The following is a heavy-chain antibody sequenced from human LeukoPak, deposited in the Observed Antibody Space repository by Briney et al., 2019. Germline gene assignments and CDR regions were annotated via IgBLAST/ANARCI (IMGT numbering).Heavy chain of an antibody. CDR1: GFTFSSYS. V-gene: IGHV3-30*18. Sequence: GGSLRLSCAASGFTFSSYSMHWVRQAPGKGLEWVAVISYDETNKYYEDSVKGRFTISRDSSKNTLYLQMSSLRDEDTAVYYCAKNNDYGGSYWYFDLWGRGTLVTVSS. CDR2: ISYDETNK. J-gene: IGHJ2*01. D-gene: IGHD4-23*01. CDR3: AKNNDYGGSYWYFDL.